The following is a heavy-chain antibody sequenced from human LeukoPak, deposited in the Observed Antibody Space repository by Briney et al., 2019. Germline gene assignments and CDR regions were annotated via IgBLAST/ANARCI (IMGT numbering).Heavy chain of an antibody. CDR2: IKSKTDGGTT. CDR1: GFTFSNAW. D-gene: IGHD2-2*01. J-gene: IGHJ4*02. V-gene: IGHV3-15*01. CDR3: TTTYCSTTSCYAGY. Sequence: PGGSLRLSCAASGFTFSNAWMSWVRQAPGKGLEWVGRIKSKTDGGTTDYAAPVKGRFTISRDDSKNTLYLQMNSLKTEDTAVYYCTTTYCSTTSCYAGYWGQGTLVTVSS.